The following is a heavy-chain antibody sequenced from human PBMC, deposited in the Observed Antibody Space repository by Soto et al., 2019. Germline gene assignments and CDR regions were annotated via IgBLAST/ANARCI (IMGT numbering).Heavy chain of an antibody. CDR3: ARVRGGQYSSSSYYYYYMDV. CDR2: IYYSGST. J-gene: IGHJ6*03. Sequence: SETLSLTCTVSGGSISSYYWSWIRQPPGKGLEWIGYIYYSGSTNYNPSLKSRVTISVDTSKNQFSLKLSSVTAADTAVYYCARVRGGQYSSSSYYYYYMDVWGKGTTVTVSS. CDR1: GGSISSYY. D-gene: IGHD6-6*01. V-gene: IGHV4-59*01.